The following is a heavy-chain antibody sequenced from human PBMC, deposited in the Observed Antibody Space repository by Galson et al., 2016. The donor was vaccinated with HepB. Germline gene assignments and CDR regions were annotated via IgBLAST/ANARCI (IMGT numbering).Heavy chain of an antibody. J-gene: IGHJ4*02. CDR2: VSHSGST. CDR1: GGSFSAYY. Sequence: SETLSLTCAVYGGSFSAYYWSWIRQPPGKGLEWIGEVSHSGSTNYNPSLKSRVTVSLDTSKNRFSVRLSSVTAADTAVYYCARLTAEDRRGYSYGYLGFEYWGQGALVTVSS. V-gene: IGHV4-34*01. CDR3: ARLTAEDRRGYSYGYLGFEY. D-gene: IGHD5-18*01.